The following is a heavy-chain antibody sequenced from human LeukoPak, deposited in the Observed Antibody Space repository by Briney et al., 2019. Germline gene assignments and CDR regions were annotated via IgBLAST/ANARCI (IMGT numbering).Heavy chain of an antibody. CDR2: INPNSGGT. CDR1: GYTFTGYY. CDR3: ARQISGYSCYDSLMYYFDY. J-gene: IGHJ4*02. Sequence: ASVKVSCKASGYTFTGYYMHWVRQAPGQGLGWMGWINPNSGGTNYEQKFQGRVTMTTDTSISTAYMELSRLRSDETAVYYCARQISGYSCYDSLMYYFDYWGQGTLVTVSS. D-gene: IGHD5-12*01. V-gene: IGHV1-2*02.